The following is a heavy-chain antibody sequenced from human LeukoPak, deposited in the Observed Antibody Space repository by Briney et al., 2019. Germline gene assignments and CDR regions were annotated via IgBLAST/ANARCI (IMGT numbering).Heavy chain of an antibody. CDR1: GFPFSNYG. CDR3: ARGVVRYFDY. D-gene: IGHD3-9*01. CDR2: ISSSSSYI. Sequence: PGGSLRLSCAVSGFPFSNYGMHWVRQAPGKGLEWVSSISSSSSYIYYADSVKGRFTISRDNAKNSLYLQMNSLRAEDTAVYYCARGVVRYFDYWGQGALVTVSS. V-gene: IGHV3-21*01. J-gene: IGHJ4*02.